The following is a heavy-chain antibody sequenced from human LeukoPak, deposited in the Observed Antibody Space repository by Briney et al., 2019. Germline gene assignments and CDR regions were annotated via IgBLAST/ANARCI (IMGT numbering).Heavy chain of an antibody. Sequence: GGSLRLSCAASGFTFDDYGMSWVRQAPGKGLEWVSGINWNGGSTGYADSVKGRFTISRDNAKNTLYLQMNSLRAEHTAVYYCARDTGPWEVRGLINAFDIWGQGTMVTVSS. CDR1: GFTFDDYG. CDR2: INWNGGST. V-gene: IGHV3-20*04. CDR3: ARDTGPWEVRGLINAFDI. D-gene: IGHD3-10*01. J-gene: IGHJ3*02.